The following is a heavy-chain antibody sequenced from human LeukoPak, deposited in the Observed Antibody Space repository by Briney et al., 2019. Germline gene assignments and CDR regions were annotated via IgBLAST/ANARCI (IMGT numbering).Heavy chain of an antibody. CDR3: AKGIVRGGYNCDY. D-gene: IGHD5-24*01. J-gene: IGHJ4*02. Sequence: GGSLRLSCAASGFTFDDYAMHWVRQAPGKGLEWVSGISWNSGSIGYADSVKGRFTISRDNAKNSLYLQMNSLRAEDTALYYCAKGIVRGGYNCDYWGQGTLVTVSS. CDR2: ISWNSGSI. CDR1: GFTFDDYA. V-gene: IGHV3-9*01.